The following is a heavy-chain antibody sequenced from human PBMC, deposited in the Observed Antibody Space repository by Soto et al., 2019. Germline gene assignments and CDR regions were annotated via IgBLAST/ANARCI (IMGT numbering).Heavy chain of an antibody. J-gene: IGHJ5*02. CDR3: AKALYSNFQADWFDP. V-gene: IGHV3-23*01. CDR1: GFTFSSYA. Sequence: EVQLLESGGGLVQPGGSLRLSCAASGFTFSSYAMHWVRQAPGKGLEWVAAISGSGGSTYYADSVKGRFTISRDNSKNTLYLQMNSLRAEDTAVYYCAKALYSNFQADWFDPWGQGTLVTVSS. D-gene: IGHD4-4*01. CDR2: ISGSGGST.